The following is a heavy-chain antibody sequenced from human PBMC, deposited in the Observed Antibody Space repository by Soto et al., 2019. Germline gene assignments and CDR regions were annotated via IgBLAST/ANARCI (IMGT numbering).Heavy chain of an antibody. CDR1: GNTFSKYA. CDR2: ISGSGAGT. V-gene: IGHV3-23*01. CDR3: AKDPNGDYVGAFDS. D-gene: IGHD4-17*01. J-gene: IGHJ4*02. Sequence: EVQLLESGGGLVQPGGSLRLSCAASGNTFSKYAMTWVRQAPGKGLEWVSAISGSGAGTYYTDSVKGRFTISRDNXXNTLYLQMNSLRADDTAVYYCAKDPNGDYVGAFDSWGQGTLVTVSS.